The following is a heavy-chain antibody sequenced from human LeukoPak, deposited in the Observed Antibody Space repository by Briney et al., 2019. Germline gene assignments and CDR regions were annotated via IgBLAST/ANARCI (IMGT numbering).Heavy chain of an antibody. V-gene: IGHV4-39*07. Sequence: SETLSLTCTVSGGSISTSNYYWGWIRQPPGKGLEWIGNIFYSGSTYYSPSLRSRVTISLDTSRNQFSLKLNSVTAADTAVYYCAKAKGIVVVPAAMPSWFDPWGQGTLVTVSS. D-gene: IGHD2-2*01. J-gene: IGHJ5*02. CDR3: AKAKGIVVVPAAMPSWFDP. CDR1: GGSISTSNYY. CDR2: IFYSGST.